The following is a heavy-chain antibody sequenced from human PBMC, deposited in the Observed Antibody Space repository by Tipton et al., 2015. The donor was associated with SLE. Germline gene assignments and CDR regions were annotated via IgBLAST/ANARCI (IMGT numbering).Heavy chain of an antibody. V-gene: IGHV3-23*01. J-gene: IGHJ3*02. D-gene: IGHD5-18*01. CDR2: ISGSGGST. Sequence: SLRLSCAASGFTFSSYAMHWVRQAPGKGLEWISAISGSGGSTYYADSVKGRFTISRDNSKNTLYLQMNSLRAEDAAVYYCAGSDTVGDAFDIWGQGTMVTVSS. CDR1: GFTFSSYA. CDR3: AGSDTVGDAFDI.